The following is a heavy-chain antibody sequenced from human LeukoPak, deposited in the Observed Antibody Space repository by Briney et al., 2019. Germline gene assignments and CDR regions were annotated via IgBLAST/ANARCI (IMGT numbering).Heavy chain of an antibody. CDR1: GFTFSSFS. CDR3: ARGRGYSGYAYYYGMDV. Sequence: GGSLRLSCAASGFTFSSFSMNWVRQAPGKGLEWVSSISSSSSYIYYADSVKGRFTISRDNAKNSLYLQMNSLRAEDTAVYYCARGRGYSGYAYYYGMDVWGQGTTVTVSS. D-gene: IGHD5-12*01. CDR2: ISSSSSYI. J-gene: IGHJ6*02. V-gene: IGHV3-21*01.